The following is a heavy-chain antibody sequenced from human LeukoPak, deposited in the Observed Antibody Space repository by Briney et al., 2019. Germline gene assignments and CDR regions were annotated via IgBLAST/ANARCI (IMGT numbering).Heavy chain of an antibody. V-gene: IGHV1-2*04. J-gene: IGHJ6*02. Sequence: ASVKVSCKASGYTFTGYYMHWVRQAPGQGLEWMGRINPNSGGTNYAQKFQGWVTMTRDTSISTAYMELSRLRSDDTAVYYCAREGIAVAGTRVGYYYYYGMDVWGQGTTVTVSS. D-gene: IGHD6-19*01. CDR1: GYTFTGYY. CDR3: AREGIAVAGTRVGYYYYYGMDV. CDR2: INPNSGGT.